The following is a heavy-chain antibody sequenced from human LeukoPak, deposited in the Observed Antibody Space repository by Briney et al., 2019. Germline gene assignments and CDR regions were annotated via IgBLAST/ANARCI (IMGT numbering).Heavy chain of an antibody. D-gene: IGHD1-26*01. CDR2: FHPEDGET. V-gene: IGHV1-24*01. CDR1: GYTLTELS. CDR3: AAPSGSFLGYYYGMDV. Sequence: ASVKVSCKVSGYTLTELSMHWVGQAPGKGLEWMGGFHPEDGETIYAQKFQGRVTMTEDTSTDTAYMELSSLRSEDTAVYYCAAPSGSFLGYYYGMDVWGQGTTVTVSS. J-gene: IGHJ6*02.